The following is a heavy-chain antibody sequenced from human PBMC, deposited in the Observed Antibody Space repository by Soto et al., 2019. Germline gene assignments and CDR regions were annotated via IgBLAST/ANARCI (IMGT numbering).Heavy chain of an antibody. V-gene: IGHV4-34*01. Sequence: QVHLQQWGAGLLKPSETLSLSCTVSGASFSEYYWSWSRHPPGKGLEWIGETNHRGVTHYNRSLKRRVTISVETSKNQFSLRLSSVTGADTGVYYCARFGRMGVDHWGQGTLVIVSS. J-gene: IGHJ4*02. D-gene: IGHD3-16*01. CDR2: TNHRGVT. CDR3: ARFGRMGVDH. CDR1: GASFSEYY.